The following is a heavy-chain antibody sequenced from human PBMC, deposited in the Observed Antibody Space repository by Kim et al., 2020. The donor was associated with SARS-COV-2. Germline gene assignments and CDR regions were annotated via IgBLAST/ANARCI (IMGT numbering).Heavy chain of an antibody. D-gene: IGHD6-19*01. V-gene: IGHV3-53*01. CDR3: ARDPRSGWYRDWYFDL. CDR2: IYSGGST. CDR1: GFTVSSNY. Sequence: GGSLRLSCAASGFTVSSNYMSWVRQAPGKGLEWVSVIYSGGSTYYADSVKGRFTISRDNSKNTLYLQMNSLRAEDTAVYYCARDPRSGWYRDWYFDLWGRGTLVTVSS. J-gene: IGHJ2*01.